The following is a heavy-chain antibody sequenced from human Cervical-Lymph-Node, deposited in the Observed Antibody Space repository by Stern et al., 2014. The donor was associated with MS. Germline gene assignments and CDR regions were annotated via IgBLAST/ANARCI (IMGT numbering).Heavy chain of an antibody. CDR3: VRDTYDMSFLLGWTGGMDV. Sequence: EMQLVESGGGLVQPGGSLRLSCVASGFTVSSYWMHWVRQGPERGLEWVARINGDGSSTTYAASVKGRFTISRDNAKNTLNLQMNSLRGEDTAMYYCVRDTYDMSFLLGWTGGMDVWGQGTTVTVSS. CDR2: INGDGSST. CDR1: GFTVSSYW. V-gene: IGHV3-74*03. D-gene: IGHD3/OR15-3a*01. J-gene: IGHJ6*02.